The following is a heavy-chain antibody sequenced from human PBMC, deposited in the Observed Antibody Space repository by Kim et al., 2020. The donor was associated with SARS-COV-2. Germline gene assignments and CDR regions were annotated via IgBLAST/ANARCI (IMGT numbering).Heavy chain of an antibody. CDR3: ARAMEPSCWYLATDC. Sequence: QKFQGRVTITADESTSTAYMELSSLRSEDTAVYYCARAMEPSCWYLATDCWGQGTLVTVSS. V-gene: IGHV1-69*01. D-gene: IGHD6-13*01. J-gene: IGHJ4*02.